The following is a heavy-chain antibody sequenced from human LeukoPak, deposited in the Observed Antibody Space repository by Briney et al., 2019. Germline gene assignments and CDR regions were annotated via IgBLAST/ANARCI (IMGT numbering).Heavy chain of an antibody. CDR3: ARDVTVAAETFDY. V-gene: IGHV3-33*01. D-gene: IGHD6-19*01. Sequence: GGSLRLSCAASGFIFSSYGMHWVRQAPGEGLEWVAVIWYDGNNKYYADSVKGRFTISRDNSKNTLYLQMNSLRAEDTAVYYCARDVTVAAETFDYWGQGTLVTVSS. J-gene: IGHJ4*02. CDR2: IWYDGNNK. CDR1: GFIFSSYG.